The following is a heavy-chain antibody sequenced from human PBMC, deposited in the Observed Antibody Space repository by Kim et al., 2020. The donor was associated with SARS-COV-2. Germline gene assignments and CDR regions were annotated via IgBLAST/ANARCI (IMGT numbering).Heavy chain of an antibody. CDR2: INTNIGNP. CDR3: ARERAAQGTYYAMVD. D-gene: IGHD1-1*01. V-gene: IGHV7-4-1*02. Sequence: ASVKVSCKASGYTFTSYAMNWVRQAPGQGLEWMGWINTNIGNPTYAQGFPGRVIISSDTSASTAYLEMSSLKAEDTAVYYCARERAAQGTYYAMVDW. CDR1: GYTFTSYA. J-gene: IGHJ6*01.